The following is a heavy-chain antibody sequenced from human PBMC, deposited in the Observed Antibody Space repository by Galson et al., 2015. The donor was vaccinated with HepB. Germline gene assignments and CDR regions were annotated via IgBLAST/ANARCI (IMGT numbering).Heavy chain of an antibody. CDR2: VSYGGSDK. V-gene: IGHV3-30*04. J-gene: IGHJ4*02. Sequence: SLRLSCAASGFTFSDHSMHWVRQAPGKGLEWVAVVSYGGSDKYYADSVKGRLTIPTDNSKNTVYLEVHSLTAEDTAVYYCVREGGPSSGYYPLDYWGQGTLVTVSS. CDR3: VREGGPSSGYYPLDY. D-gene: IGHD3-22*01. CDR1: GFTFSDHS.